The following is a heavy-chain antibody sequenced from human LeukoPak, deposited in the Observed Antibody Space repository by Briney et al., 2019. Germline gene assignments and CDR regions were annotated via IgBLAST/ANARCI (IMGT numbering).Heavy chain of an antibody. CDR2: IKQGGSEK. D-gene: IGHD2-15*01. V-gene: IGHV3-7*03. Sequence: VQPGGSLRLSCSASGFSFSNCAMYWVRQAPGKGLEWVANIKQGGSEKYYVDSVKGRFTISRDNAKNSLYLQMNSLRAEDTAVYYCARDFGLRCSGGTCYSVYYYGMDVWGKGTTVTVSS. CDR1: GFSFSNCA. CDR3: ARDFGLRCSGGTCYSVYYYGMDV. J-gene: IGHJ6*04.